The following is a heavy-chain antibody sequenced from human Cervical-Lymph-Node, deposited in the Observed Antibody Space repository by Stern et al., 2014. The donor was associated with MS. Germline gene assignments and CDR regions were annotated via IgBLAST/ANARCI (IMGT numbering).Heavy chain of an antibody. CDR1: FNFRSYW. D-gene: IGHD2-2*01. Sequence: EVQLVESGGGLVQPGGSLRISCEGFNFRSYWMHRVRQAPGKGLVWVACINSAGSRRYSDSVKGRFTISRDNAKNTMYLQMSSLRVEDTAVYYCARGVVSVSTLGDYYYGMDVWGQGTTVTVSS. CDR3: ARGVVSVSTLGDYYYGMDV. J-gene: IGHJ6*01. V-gene: IGHV3-74*02. CDR2: INSAGSR.